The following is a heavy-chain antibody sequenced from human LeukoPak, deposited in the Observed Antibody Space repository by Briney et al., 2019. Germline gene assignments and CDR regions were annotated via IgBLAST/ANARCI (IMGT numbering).Heavy chain of an antibody. CDR1: GGSVSSGSYY. V-gene: IGHV4-61*01. Sequence: PSETLSLTCTVSGGSVSSGSYYWSWIRQPPGKGLEWIGYIYYSGSTNYNPSLKSRVTISVDTSKNQFSLKLSSVTAADTAVYYCARLDYGGLWLSYWGQGTLVTVSS. CDR2: IYYSGST. D-gene: IGHD4-23*01. J-gene: IGHJ4*02. CDR3: ARLDYGGLWLSY.